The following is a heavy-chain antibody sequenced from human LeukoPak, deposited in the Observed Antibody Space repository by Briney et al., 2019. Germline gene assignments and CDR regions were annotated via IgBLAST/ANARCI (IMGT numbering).Heavy chain of an antibody. CDR1: GGSISSSSYY. CDR2: IFSSGST. Sequence: SETLSLTCTVSGGSISSSSYYWGWIRQPPGKGLEWIGSIFSSGSTSYNPSLKSQVTISVDTSKNQFSLKLSSVTAADTAVYYCARESLWFGEFLLHSGWFDPWGQGTLVTVSS. CDR3: ARESLWFGEFLLHSGWFDP. V-gene: IGHV4-39*07. J-gene: IGHJ5*02. D-gene: IGHD3-10*01.